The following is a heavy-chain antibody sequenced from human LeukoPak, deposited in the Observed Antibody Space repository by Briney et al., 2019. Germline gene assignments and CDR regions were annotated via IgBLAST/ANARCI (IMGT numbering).Heavy chain of an antibody. J-gene: IGHJ4*02. Sequence: GGSLRLSCAASGFTFGSYAMSWVRQAPGKGLEWVSAISGSGGSTYYADSVKGRFTISRDNSKNTLYLQMNSLRAEDTAVYYCAKVRAAAGTTYDYWGQGTLVTVSS. CDR1: GFTFGSYA. CDR2: ISGSGGST. D-gene: IGHD6-13*01. CDR3: AKVRAAAGTTYDY. V-gene: IGHV3-23*01.